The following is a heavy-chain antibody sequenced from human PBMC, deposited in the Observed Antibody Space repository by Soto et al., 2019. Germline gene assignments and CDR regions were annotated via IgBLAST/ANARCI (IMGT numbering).Heavy chain of an antibody. CDR3: SRTDSGYPVFED. V-gene: IGHV3-49*03. CDR2: LRSKAYGGAP. Sequence: GGSLRLSCTGSGFSFGDYAMSWFRQAPGKGLELVAFLRSKAYGGAPDYAASVKGRFIISRDDSKGIVYLQMNSLKTEDTAVYYCSRTDSGYPVFEDWGQGTLVTVSS. J-gene: IGHJ4*02. CDR1: GFSFGDYA. D-gene: IGHD5-12*01.